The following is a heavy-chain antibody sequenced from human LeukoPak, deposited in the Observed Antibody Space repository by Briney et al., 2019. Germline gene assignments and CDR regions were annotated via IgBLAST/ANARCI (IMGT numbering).Heavy chain of an antibody. D-gene: IGHD1-14*01. CDR1: GFTFSSYW. Sequence: GGSLRLSCAASGFTFSSYWMHWVRQAPGKGLVWVSRINSDGSSTSYADSVKGRFTISRDNAKNTLYLQMNSLRAEDTAVYYCAKDRTGGGPFDYWGQGTLVTVSS. CDR3: AKDRTGGGPFDY. CDR2: INSDGSST. J-gene: IGHJ4*02. V-gene: IGHV3-74*01.